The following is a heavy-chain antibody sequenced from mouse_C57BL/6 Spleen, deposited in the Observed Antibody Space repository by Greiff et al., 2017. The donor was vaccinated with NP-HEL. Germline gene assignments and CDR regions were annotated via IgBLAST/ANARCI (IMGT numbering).Heavy chain of an antibody. CDR2: IFPGSGST. D-gene: IGHD2-1*01. CDR1: GYTFTSSW. CDR3: ARSGNYGFGD. V-gene: IGHV1-55*01. Sequence: QVQLQQPGPELVKPGASVKMSCKASGYTFTSSWITWVKQRPGQGLEWIGDIFPGSGSTNYNEKFKSKATLTVDTSSSTAYMQLSSLTSEDSAVYYCARSGNYGFGDWGQGGLVTVSA. J-gene: IGHJ3*01.